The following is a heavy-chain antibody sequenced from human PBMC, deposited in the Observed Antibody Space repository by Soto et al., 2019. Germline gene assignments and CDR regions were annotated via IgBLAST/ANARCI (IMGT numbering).Heavy chain of an antibody. CDR1: GFTFSRYW. CDR3: ASDLSGRADV. D-gene: IGHD3-10*01. Sequence: LILCCEGSGFTFSRYWMHWVRQAPGKGLVCVSRMNEDGGTTDYADSVKGRFTISRDNAKNTLYLQMNSLRVEDTAVYYCASDLSGRADVWGQGTTVTVSS. V-gene: IGHV3-74*01. J-gene: IGHJ6*02. CDR2: MNEDGGTT.